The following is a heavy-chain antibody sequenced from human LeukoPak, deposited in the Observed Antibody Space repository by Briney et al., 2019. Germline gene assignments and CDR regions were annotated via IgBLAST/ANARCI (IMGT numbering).Heavy chain of an antibody. Sequence: PGGSLRLSCTASGFTFSSYGMHWVRQAPGKGLEWVTFIQYDGSNKYYADSVKGRFTISRDNSKNTGYLQMNSLRTEDTAVYYCARSLTMVRAYDYWGQGTLVTVSS. CDR2: IQYDGSNK. D-gene: IGHD3-10*01. CDR1: GFTFSSYG. V-gene: IGHV3-30*02. J-gene: IGHJ4*02. CDR3: ARSLTMVRAYDY.